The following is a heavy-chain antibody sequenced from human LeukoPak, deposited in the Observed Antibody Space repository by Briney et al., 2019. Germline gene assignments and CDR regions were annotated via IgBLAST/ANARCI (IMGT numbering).Heavy chain of an antibody. J-gene: IGHJ4*02. Sequence: NVSCKASGDTFTGYFMHWVRQMPGKGLEWMGIIYPGDCDTTYSPSFQGQVTISADKSISTAYLQWSSLKASDTAMYYCARQGGDGYTGPDYWGQGTLVTVSS. CDR2: IYPGDCDT. V-gene: IGHV5-51*01. CDR1: GDTFTGYF. D-gene: IGHD5-24*01. CDR3: ARQGGDGYTGPDY.